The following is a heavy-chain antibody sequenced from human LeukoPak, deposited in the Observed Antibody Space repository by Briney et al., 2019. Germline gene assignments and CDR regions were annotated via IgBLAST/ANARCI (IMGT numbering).Heavy chain of an antibody. Sequence: SVKVSCKASGGTLSSYAISWVRQAPGQGLEWMGGIIPIFGTANYAQKFQGRVTITADESTSTAYMELSSLRSEDTTVYYCARGRMTTVTPLGYWGQGTLVTVSS. CDR2: IIPIFGTA. J-gene: IGHJ4*02. CDR3: ARGRMTTVTPLGY. CDR1: GGTLSSYA. D-gene: IGHD4-11*01. V-gene: IGHV1-69*13.